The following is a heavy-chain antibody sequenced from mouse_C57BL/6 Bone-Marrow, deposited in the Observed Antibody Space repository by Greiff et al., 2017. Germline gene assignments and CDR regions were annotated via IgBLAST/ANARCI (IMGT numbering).Heavy chain of an antibody. D-gene: IGHD2-12*01. CDR3: ARQRTCYSDWYFDV. CDR1: GFTFSDYY. Sequence: DVQLVESGGGLVQPGGSLKLSCAASGFTFSDYYMYWVRQTPAKRLEWVAYISNGGGSTYYPDTVKGRFTISRNKAKNTLYLQMSRLRSEDTAMYYCARQRTCYSDWYFDVWGTGTTVTVSA. CDR2: ISNGGGST. V-gene: IGHV5-12*01. J-gene: IGHJ1*03.